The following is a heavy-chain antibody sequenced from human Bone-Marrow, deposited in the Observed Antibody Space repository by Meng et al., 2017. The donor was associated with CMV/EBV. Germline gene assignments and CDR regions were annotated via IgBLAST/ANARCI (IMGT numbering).Heavy chain of an antibody. CDR3: ARMWGYYRDFWSGYNYYYYGMDV. V-gene: IGHV1-69*05. J-gene: IGHJ6*02. CDR2: IIPIFGTA. D-gene: IGHD3-3*01. CDR1: GGTFSSYA. Sequence: SVKVSCKASGGTFSSYAISWVRQAPGQGLEWMGGIIPIFGTANYAQKFQGRVTITTDESTSTAYMGLSSLRSEDTAVYYCARMWGYYRDFWSGYNYYYYGMDVWGQGTTVTFSS.